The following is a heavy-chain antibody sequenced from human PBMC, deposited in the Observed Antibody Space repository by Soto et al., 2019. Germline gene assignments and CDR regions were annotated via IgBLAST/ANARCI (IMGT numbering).Heavy chain of an antibody. V-gene: IGHV4-34*01. Sequence: PSETLSLTCAVYGGSFSGYYWSWSRQPPGKGLEWIGEINHSGSTNYNPSLKSRVTISVDTSKNQFSLKLSSVTAADTAVYYCARFAVDTAMADYYYYGMDVWGQGTTVTVSS. CDR3: ARFAVDTAMADYYYYGMDV. D-gene: IGHD5-18*01. J-gene: IGHJ6*02. CDR1: GGSFSGYY. CDR2: INHSGST.